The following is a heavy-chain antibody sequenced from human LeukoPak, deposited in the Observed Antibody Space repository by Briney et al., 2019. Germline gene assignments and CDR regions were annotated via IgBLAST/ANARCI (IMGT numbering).Heavy chain of an antibody. D-gene: IGHD6-6*01. V-gene: IGHV4-31*03. CDR1: GGSISSGGYY. Sequence: SETLSLTCTVSGGSISSGGYYWSWIRQHPGKGLEWIGYIYYSGSTYYDPSLKSRVTISVDTSKNQFSLNLSSVTAADTAVYYCARVAARYVGMDVWGQGTTVTVSS. CDR3: ARVAARYVGMDV. CDR2: IYYSGST. J-gene: IGHJ6*02.